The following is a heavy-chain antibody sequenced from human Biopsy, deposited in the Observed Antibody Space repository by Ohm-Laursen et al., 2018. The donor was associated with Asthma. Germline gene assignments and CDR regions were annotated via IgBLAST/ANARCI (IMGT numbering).Heavy chain of an antibody. CDR3: ARVASYGDLYFGIDV. CDR2: VFWSGTT. D-gene: IGHD4-17*01. Sequence: SDTLSLTCTVGGAYIGSRDHHWSWIRQSPGTGLEWIGFVFWSGTTHYNRSLERRLSLSIDTTRNEFSMTLRSVTAADTAVYFCARVASYGDLYFGIDVWGPGTTVSVS. CDR1: GAYIGSRDHH. J-gene: IGHJ6*02. V-gene: IGHV4-30-4*02.